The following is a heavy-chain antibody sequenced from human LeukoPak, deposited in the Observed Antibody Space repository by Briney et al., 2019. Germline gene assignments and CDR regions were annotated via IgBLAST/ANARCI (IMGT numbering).Heavy chain of an antibody. CDR2: ITSDGTTT. V-gene: IGHV3-74*01. J-gene: IGHJ4*02. Sequence: GSLRLSCAASGFTFSSYWMSWVRQAPGEGLVWVSRITSDGTTTADADSVKGRFTISRDNAKNTVYLQMNSLRADDTGVYYCARGGPTGEFDYWGQGTLVTVSS. CDR1: GFTFSSYW. D-gene: IGHD1-26*01. CDR3: ARGGPTGEFDY.